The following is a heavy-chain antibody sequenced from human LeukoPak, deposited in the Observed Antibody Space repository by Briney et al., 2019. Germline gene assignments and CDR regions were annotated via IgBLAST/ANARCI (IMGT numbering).Heavy chain of an antibody. D-gene: IGHD6-19*01. Sequence: GGAPRLSCAAPGFTLSSLGMGWVRQAPGEGVGGVSSISGNGGSTYYADSVKGRFTISRDNSKNTLYLQLNSLRAEDTALYYCTRNSGWYGISWGQGTLVTVSS. J-gene: IGHJ4*02. CDR2: ISGNGGST. CDR3: TRNSGWYGIS. CDR1: GFTLSSLG. V-gene: IGHV3-23*01.